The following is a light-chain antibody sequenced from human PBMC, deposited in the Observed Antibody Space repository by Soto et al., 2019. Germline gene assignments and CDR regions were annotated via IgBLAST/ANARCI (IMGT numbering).Light chain of an antibody. CDR1: QSISSY. V-gene: IGKV1-39*01. Sequence: DIQMTQSPSSLSASVGDRVTITCRASQSISSYLNWYQQKPGKATKLLIYAASSLQSGVPSRFSGSGSGTDFTLTISSLQPEDFATYSCQQSYSFGGGTKVEIK. CDR2: AAS. CDR3: QQSYS. J-gene: IGKJ4*01.